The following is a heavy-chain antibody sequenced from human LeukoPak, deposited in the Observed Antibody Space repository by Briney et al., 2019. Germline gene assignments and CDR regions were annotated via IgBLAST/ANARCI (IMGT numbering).Heavy chain of an antibody. V-gene: IGHV4-30-4*07. CDR1: GGSISSGGYS. CDR3: ARGGDGYNFWFDP. CDR2: IYYSGST. D-gene: IGHD5-24*01. Sequence: PSETLSLTCAVSGGSISSGGYSWSWLRQPPGKGLEWIGYIYYSGSTYYNPSLKSRVTISVDTSKNQFSLKLSSVTAADTAVYYCARGGDGYNFWFDPWGQGTLVTVSS. J-gene: IGHJ5*02.